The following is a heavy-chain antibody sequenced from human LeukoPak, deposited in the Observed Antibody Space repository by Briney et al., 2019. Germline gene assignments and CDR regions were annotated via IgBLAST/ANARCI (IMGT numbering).Heavy chain of an antibody. CDR2: ISYDGSNK. CDR3: AKSHGYSYGFDY. CDR1: GFTFSSYA. Sequence: GGSLRLSCAASGFTFSSYAMHWVRQAPGKGLEWVAVISYDGSNKYYADSVKGRFTISRGNSKNTLYLQMNSLRAEDTAVYYCAKSHGYSYGFDYWGQGTLVTVSS. J-gene: IGHJ4*02. D-gene: IGHD5-18*01. V-gene: IGHV3-30*04.